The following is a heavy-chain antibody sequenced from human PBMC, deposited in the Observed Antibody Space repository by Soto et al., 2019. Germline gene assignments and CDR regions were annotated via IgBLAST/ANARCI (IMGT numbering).Heavy chain of an antibody. CDR1: GFTFDDYA. V-gene: IGHV3-9*01. J-gene: IGHJ3*02. CDR3: ARHLHYYDSSGDAFDI. D-gene: IGHD3-22*01. Sequence: GGSLRLSCAASGFTFDDYAMHWVRQAPGKGLEWVSGISWNSGSIGYADSVKGRFTISRDNAKNTLYLQMSSLRAEDTAVYYCARHLHYYDSSGDAFDIWGQGTMVTVSS. CDR2: ISWNSGSI.